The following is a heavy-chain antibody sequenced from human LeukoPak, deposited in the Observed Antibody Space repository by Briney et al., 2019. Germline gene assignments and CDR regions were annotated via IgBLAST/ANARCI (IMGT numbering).Heavy chain of an antibody. J-gene: IGHJ4*02. CDR1: GGSFSGYY. V-gene: IGHV4-34*01. CDR2: INHSGST. Sequence: SETLSLTCAVYGGSFSGYYWSWIRQPPGKGLEWIGEINHSGSTNYNPSLKSRVTVSVDTSKNQFSLKLSSVTAADTAVYYCARGSTYWGQGTLVTVSS. CDR3: ARGSTY.